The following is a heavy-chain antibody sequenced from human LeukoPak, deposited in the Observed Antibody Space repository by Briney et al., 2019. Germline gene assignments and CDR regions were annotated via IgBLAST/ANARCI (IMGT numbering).Heavy chain of an antibody. CDR2: FDPEDGET. CDR3: ATDVSVGATTRWTFDY. D-gene: IGHD1-26*01. Sequence: ASVEVSCKVSGYTLTELSMHWVRQAPGKGLEWMGGFDPEDGETIYAQKFQGRVTMTEDTSTDTAYMELSSLRSEDMAVYYCATDVSVGATTRWTFDYWGQGTLVTVSS. CDR1: GYTLTELS. J-gene: IGHJ4*02. V-gene: IGHV1-24*01.